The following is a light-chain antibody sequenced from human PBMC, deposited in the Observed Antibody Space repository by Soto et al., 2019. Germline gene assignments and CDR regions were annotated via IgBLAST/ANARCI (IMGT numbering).Light chain of an antibody. CDR1: QGISSY. V-gene: IGKV1-9*01. Sequence: DIQLTQSPSFLSASVGDRVTITCRASQGISSYLAWYQQKPGKAPKLLIYAASTLQSGVPSRFSGSGSGTEFTLTTSSLQPEDVATYYCQQINSYPSTFGQGTKLEIK. J-gene: IGKJ2*01. CDR3: QQINSYPST. CDR2: AAS.